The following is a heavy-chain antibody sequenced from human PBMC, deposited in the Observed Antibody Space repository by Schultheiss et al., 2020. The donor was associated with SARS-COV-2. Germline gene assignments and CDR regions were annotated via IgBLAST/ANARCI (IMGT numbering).Heavy chain of an antibody. CDR1: GYSFTSYW. J-gene: IGHJ1*01. D-gene: IGHD3-16*01. CDR2: IDPSDSYT. Sequence: GGSLRLSCKGSGYSFTSYWISWVRQMPGKGLEWIGRIDPSDSYTNYSPSFQGHVTISADKSISTAYLQWSSLKASDTAMYYCAGKINGYFQHWGQGTMVTVSS. V-gene: IGHV5-10-1*01. CDR3: AGKINGYFQH.